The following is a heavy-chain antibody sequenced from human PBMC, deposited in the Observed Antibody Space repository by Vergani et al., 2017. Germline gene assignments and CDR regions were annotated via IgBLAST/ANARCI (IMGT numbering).Heavy chain of an antibody. CDR2: IGKDGVNT. V-gene: IGHV3-30*02. D-gene: IGHD2-21*02. CDR3: AKYLRDSTDGLPDS. CDR1: GFPFSNFG. J-gene: IGHJ4*02. Sequence: VPLVESAGGVVQPGGSLRLSCAASGFPFSNFGMHWIRQAPGKGLEWLAYIGKDGVNTRYRDAVKGRFTVSRDNSKDILYLQMDSLRSENPALYYCAKYLRDSTDGLPDSWGPGTLVIVSS.